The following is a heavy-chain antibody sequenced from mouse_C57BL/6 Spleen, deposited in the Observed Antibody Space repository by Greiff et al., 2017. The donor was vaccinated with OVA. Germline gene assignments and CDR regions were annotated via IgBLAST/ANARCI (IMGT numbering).Heavy chain of an antibody. CDR3: AREDYDYSWFAY. CDR1: GYTFTDYY. Sequence: QVQLQQSGAELVRPGASVKLSCKASGYTFTDYYINWVKQRPGQGLEWIARIYPGSGNTYYNEKFKGKATLTAEKSSSTAYMQLSSLTSEDSAVYFCAREDYDYSWFAYWGQGTLVTVSA. CDR2: IYPGSGNT. J-gene: IGHJ3*01. D-gene: IGHD2-4*01. V-gene: IGHV1-76*01.